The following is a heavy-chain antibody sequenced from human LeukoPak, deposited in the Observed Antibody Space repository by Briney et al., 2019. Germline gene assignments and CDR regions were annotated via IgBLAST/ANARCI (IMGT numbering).Heavy chain of an antibody. V-gene: IGHV1-3*03. J-gene: IGHJ6*03. CDR2: INAGNGNT. CDR1: GYTFTSYA. D-gene: IGHD3-10*01. Sequence: ASVKVSCKASGYTFTSYAMHWVRQAPGQRLEWMGWINAGNGNTKYSQELQGRVTITRDTSASTAYMELSSLRSEDTAVYYCARAVYYYGSGNYYYYYMDVWGKGTTVTVSS. CDR3: ARAVYYYGSGNYYYYYMDV.